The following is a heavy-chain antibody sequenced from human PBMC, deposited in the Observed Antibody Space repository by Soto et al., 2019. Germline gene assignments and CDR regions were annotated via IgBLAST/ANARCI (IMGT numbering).Heavy chain of an antibody. J-gene: IGHJ3*02. CDR1: GGTFSSYA. CDR2: IIPIFGTA. CDR3: ASKYYYDSSGSDDAFDI. D-gene: IGHD3-22*01. Sequence: VASVKVSCKASGGTFSSYAISWVRQAPGQGLEWMGGIIPIFGTANYAQKFQGRVTITADESTSTAYMELSSLRSEDTAVYYCASKYYYDSSGSDDAFDIWGQGTMVTVSS. V-gene: IGHV1-69*13.